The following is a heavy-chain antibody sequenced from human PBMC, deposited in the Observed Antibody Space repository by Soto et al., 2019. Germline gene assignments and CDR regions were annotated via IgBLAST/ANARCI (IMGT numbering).Heavy chain of an antibody. CDR2: ISGSGVGT. J-gene: IGHJ4*02. Sequence: GPLRLSCAAPVFTFSSYAMSWVRQAPGKGLEWVAAISGSGVGTYYADSVKGRFTISRDNSKNTLYLQMNSLRAEDTAVYYCAKALSGYSDYWGQGTLVTVSS. V-gene: IGHV3-23*01. CDR1: VFTFSSYA. D-gene: IGHD3-22*01. CDR3: AKALSGYSDY.